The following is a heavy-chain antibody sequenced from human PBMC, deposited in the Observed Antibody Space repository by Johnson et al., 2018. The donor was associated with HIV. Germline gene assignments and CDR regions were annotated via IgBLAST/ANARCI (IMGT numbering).Heavy chain of an antibody. V-gene: IGHV3-11*04. Sequence: QVQLVESGGGLVPPGGSLRLSCAASGFQVSTNYMSWIRQAPGKGLEWVSYISSSGSTIYYADSVKGRFTISRDNAKNSLYLQMNSLRAEDTAVYYCARAHYGSGSLDIWGQGTMVTVSS. CDR2: ISSSGSTI. CDR1: GFQVSTNY. D-gene: IGHD3-10*01. J-gene: IGHJ3*02. CDR3: ARAHYGSGSLDI.